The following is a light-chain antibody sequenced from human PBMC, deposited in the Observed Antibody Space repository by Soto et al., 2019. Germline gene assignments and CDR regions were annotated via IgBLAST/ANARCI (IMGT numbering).Light chain of an antibody. Sequence: QSALTQPPSASGSPGQSVTISCTGTSSDVGGYNFVSWYQQHPGKAPKLMIYEVSKRPSGVPDRFSGSKSGNTASLTVSGLQADDVADYYCTSYAGSNIPVVFGGGTKLTAL. CDR2: EVS. V-gene: IGLV2-8*01. CDR1: SSDVGGYNF. CDR3: TSYAGSNIPVV. J-gene: IGLJ2*01.